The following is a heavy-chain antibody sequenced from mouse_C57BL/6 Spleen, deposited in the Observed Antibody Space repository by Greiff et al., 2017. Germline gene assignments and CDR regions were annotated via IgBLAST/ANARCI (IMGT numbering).Heavy chain of an antibody. D-gene: IGHD1-1*01. V-gene: IGHV1-69*01. CDR1: GYTFTSYW. J-gene: IGHJ4*01. CDR3: ARSGYYGYAMDY. CDR2: IDPSDSYT. Sequence: VQLQQPGAELVMPGASVKLSCKASGYTFTSYWMHWVKQRPGQGLEWIGEIDPSDSYTNYNQKFKGKSTLTVDKSSSTAYMQLSSLTSEDSAVYYWARSGYYGYAMDYWGQGTSVTVSS.